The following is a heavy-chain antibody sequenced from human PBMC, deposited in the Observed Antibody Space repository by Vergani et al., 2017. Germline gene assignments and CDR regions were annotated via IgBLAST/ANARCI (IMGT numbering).Heavy chain of an antibody. CDR1: GYTFTSYG. J-gene: IGHJ4*02. D-gene: IGHD1-26*01. CDR2: ISAYNGNT. V-gene: IGHV1-18*01. Sequence: QVQLVQSGAEVKKPGASVKVSCKASGYTFTSYGISWVRQAPGQGLEWMGWISAYNGNTNYAQKVQGRVTMTRDTSTSTVYMELSSLRSEDTAVYYCAREVGATMRGRYYFDYWGQGTLVTVSS. CDR3: AREVGATMRGRYYFDY.